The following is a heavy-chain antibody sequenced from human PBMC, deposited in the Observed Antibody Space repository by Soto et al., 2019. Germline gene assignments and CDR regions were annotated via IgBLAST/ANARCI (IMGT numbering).Heavy chain of an antibody. CDR3: AKDGRGGGYVYYYYGMDV. D-gene: IGHD5-12*01. CDR1: GFTFSSYA. Sequence: ESGGGLVQPGGSLRLSCAASGFTFSSYAMSWVRQAPGKGLEWVSAISGSGGSTYYADSVKGRFTISRDNSKNTLYLQMNSLRAEDTAVYYCAKDGRGGGYVYYYYGMDVWGQGTTVTVSS. V-gene: IGHV3-23*01. CDR2: ISGSGGST. J-gene: IGHJ6*02.